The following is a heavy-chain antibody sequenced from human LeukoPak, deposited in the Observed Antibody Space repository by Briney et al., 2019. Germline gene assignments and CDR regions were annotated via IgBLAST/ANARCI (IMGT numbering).Heavy chain of an antibody. CDR3: AKDRYSGSYLQTGPCAH. CDR1: GFTFSNFG. J-gene: IGHJ4*02. CDR2: ISYDGSNK. Sequence: SGGSLRLSCAASGFTFSNFGMHWVRQAPGKGLEWVAVISYDGSNKHYGDSVKGRFTISRDNSKNTLYLQMNSLRAEDTAVYYCAKDRYSGSYLQTGPCAHWGQGILVTVSS. D-gene: IGHD1-26*01. V-gene: IGHV3-30*18.